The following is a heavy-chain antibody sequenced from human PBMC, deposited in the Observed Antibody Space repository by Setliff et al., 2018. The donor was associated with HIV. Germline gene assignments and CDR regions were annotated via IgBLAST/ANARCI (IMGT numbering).Heavy chain of an antibody. CDR3: AKYSSSWSYYSYYMNV. D-gene: IGHD6-6*01. Sequence: PGGSLRLSCAASGFTLSPYGMHWVRQAPGKGLEWVAVIWYAGSNKYYAESVKGRFTISRDNSKNTVYLQMNSLRAEDTAVYYCAKYSSSWSYYSYYMNVWGKGTTVTVSS. CDR2: IWYAGSNK. CDR1: GFTLSPYG. J-gene: IGHJ6*03. V-gene: IGHV3-33*06.